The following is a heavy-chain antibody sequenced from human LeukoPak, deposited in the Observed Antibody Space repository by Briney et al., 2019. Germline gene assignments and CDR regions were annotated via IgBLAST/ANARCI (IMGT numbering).Heavy chain of an antibody. V-gene: IGHV3-23*01. Sequence: GGSLRLSCAASGFTFNNYVMNWVRQAPGKGLEWVSAITDSSTSTYYADSVKGRFTISRDNSKDTLYLQMNSLRAEDTAVYYCAKGRTSGPYDAFDIWGQGTMVTVSS. CDR3: AKGRTSGPYDAFDI. J-gene: IGHJ3*02. CDR1: GFTFNNYV. CDR2: ITDSSTST. D-gene: IGHD1-26*01.